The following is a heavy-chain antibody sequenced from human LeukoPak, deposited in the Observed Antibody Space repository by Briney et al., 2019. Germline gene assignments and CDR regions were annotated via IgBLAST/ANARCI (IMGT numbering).Heavy chain of an antibody. D-gene: IGHD4/OR15-4a*01. V-gene: IGHV4-59*01. CDR3: AREGVLEFDY. CDR2: IYYSGST. J-gene: IGHJ4*02. CDR1: GFTFSSYS. Sequence: GSLRLSCAASGFTFSSYSMNWVRQAPGKGLEWIGYIYYSGSTNYNPSLKSRVTISVDTSKNQFSLKLSSVTAADTAVYYCAREGVLEFDYWGQGTLVTVSS.